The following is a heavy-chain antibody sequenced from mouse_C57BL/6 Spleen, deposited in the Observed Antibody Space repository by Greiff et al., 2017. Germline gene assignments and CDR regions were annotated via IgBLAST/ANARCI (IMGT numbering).Heavy chain of an antibody. V-gene: IGHV1-80*01. CDR1: GYAFSSYW. J-gene: IGHJ2*01. Sequence: QVHVKQSGAELVKPGASVKISCKASGYAFSSYWMNWVKQRPGKGLEWIGQIYPGDGDTNYNGKFKGKATLTADKSSSTAYMQLSSLTSEDSAVYFCARRGNGYHDYWGQGTTLTVSS. D-gene: IGHD2-2*01. CDR2: IYPGDGDT. CDR3: ARRGNGYHDY.